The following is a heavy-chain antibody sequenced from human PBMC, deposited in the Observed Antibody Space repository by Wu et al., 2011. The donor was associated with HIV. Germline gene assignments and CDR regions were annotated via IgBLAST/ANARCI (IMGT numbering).Heavy chain of an antibody. Sequence: QFQLVQSGTEVKRPGSSVKLSCNASGGSLSDYAISWVRQAPGQGLEWMGGTSPMFGRTKYAQKFRGRVKITVDKSQTTAYMELSSLRSDDTAVYYCARDLGGADFDYWGQGTLVTVSS. J-gene: IGHJ4*02. CDR1: GGSLSDYA. V-gene: IGHV1-69*06. CDR3: ARDLGGADFDY. D-gene: IGHD3-16*01. CDR2: TSPMFGRT.